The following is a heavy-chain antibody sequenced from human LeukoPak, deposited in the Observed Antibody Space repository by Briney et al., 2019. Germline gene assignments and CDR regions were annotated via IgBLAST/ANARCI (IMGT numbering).Heavy chain of an antibody. CDR1: GGSLSGYY. Sequence: SETLSLTCAVYGGSLSGYYWSWIRQPPGKGLEWIGSIYHSGSTYYNPSLKSRVTISVDTSKNQFSLKLSSVTAADTAVYYCARGRWYPHYFDYWGQGTLVTVSS. CDR3: ARGRWYPHYFDY. J-gene: IGHJ4*02. CDR2: IYHSGST. D-gene: IGHD2-15*01. V-gene: IGHV4-34*01.